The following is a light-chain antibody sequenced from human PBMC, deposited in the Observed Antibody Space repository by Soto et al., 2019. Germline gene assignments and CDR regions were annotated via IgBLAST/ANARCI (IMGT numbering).Light chain of an antibody. V-gene: IGKV1D-16*01. CDR2: GAS. Sequence: DVQMPLSPSSLFASVGDRVTITCRASQDITSYLAWYQQKQGNAPKSLIYGASSLQTGVPSRFSGSESGTDFTLTISNLQPEESATYYCQQYSSYPLTFGGGTKVEIK. CDR1: QDITSY. J-gene: IGKJ4*01. CDR3: QQYSSYPLT.